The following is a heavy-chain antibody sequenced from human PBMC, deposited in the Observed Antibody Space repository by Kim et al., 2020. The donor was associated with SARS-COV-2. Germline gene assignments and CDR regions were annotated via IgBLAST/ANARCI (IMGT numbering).Heavy chain of an antibody. D-gene: IGHD3-3*01. CDR2: IIPIFVTA. V-gene: IGHV1-69*13. Sequence: SVKVSCKASGGTFSSYAISWVRQGPGQGLEWMGGIIPIFVTANYAQKFQGRVTITADESTSTAYMELSSLRSEDTAVYYCAGDPSGVAVRLDYSGMDVWGQGTTVTVSS. CDR3: AGDPSGVAVRLDYSGMDV. CDR1: GGTFSSYA. J-gene: IGHJ6*02.